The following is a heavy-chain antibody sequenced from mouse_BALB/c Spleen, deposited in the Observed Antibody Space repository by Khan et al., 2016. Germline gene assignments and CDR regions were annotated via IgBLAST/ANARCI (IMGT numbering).Heavy chain of an antibody. V-gene: IGHV2-6-7*01. J-gene: IGHJ4*01. CDR3: VRDGWGYYAMDY. D-gene: IGHD2-2*01. CDR2: IWGDGST. CDR1: GFSIIAYG. Sequence: QVQLKESGPGLVAPSQSLSITCTVSGFSIIAYGVNWVRQPPGKGLEWLGMIWGDGSTDYNSALKSRLTITKDNSQSQVFLKMNSLQTDDTAKDDCVRDGWGYYAMDYWGQGTSVTVSS.